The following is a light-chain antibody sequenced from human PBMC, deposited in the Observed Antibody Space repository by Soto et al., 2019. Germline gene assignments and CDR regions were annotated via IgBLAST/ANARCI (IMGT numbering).Light chain of an antibody. V-gene: IGKV3-11*01. CDR3: QQRSNWPIT. Sequence: EIVLTQSPATLSLSPGERATLSCRASQSVSSCLAWYHTNPCQASWPLIQYASNRATGAPASCSGCGSGTDFTPTTRSLEPEDFAVTYCQQRSNWPITFGQGTRLEIK. CDR2: YAS. CDR1: QSVSSC. J-gene: IGKJ5*01.